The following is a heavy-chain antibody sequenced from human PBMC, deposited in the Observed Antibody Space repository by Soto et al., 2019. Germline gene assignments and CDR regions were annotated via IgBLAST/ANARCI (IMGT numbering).Heavy chain of an antibody. V-gene: IGHV4-59*01. CDR1: GGSISTYY. J-gene: IGHJ6*03. CDR2: VYCSGST. Sequence: PSETLSLTCTVSGGSISTYYWSWVRQPPGKGLEWIGYVYCSGSTNYNPSLKSRVTISVDTSKNQFSLKLTSVTAADTAMYYCARGGRSAYYYYMGVWGKGTTVTVSS. CDR3: ARGGRSAYYYYMGV.